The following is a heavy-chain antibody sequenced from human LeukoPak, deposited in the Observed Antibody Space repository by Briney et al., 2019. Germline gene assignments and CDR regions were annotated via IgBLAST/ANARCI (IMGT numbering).Heavy chain of an antibody. CDR3: AELGITMIGGV. V-gene: IGHV3-21*01. Sequence: GGSLRLSCTASEFPFSTYTMNWVRQAPGKGLEWVSSISGSSNHIYYADSVKGRFTISRDNAKNSLYLQMNSLRAEDTAVYYCAELGITMIGGVWGKGTSVTISS. D-gene: IGHD3-10*02. J-gene: IGHJ6*04. CDR1: EFPFSTYT. CDR2: ISGSSNHI.